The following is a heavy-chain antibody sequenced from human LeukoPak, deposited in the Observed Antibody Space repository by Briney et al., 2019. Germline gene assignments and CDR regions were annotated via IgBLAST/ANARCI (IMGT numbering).Heavy chain of an antibody. J-gene: IGHJ4*02. CDR2: NRNKRNTPTT. V-gene: IGHV3-72*01. D-gene: IGHD6-19*01. Sequence: PGGSLRLSCAASGFRISDYTMDWVRQAPGKGLEWVGRNRNKRNTPTTGYAASVKGRFTISRDDSKNSLYLQMNSLRAEDTAVYYCAKGKDSVAGATNDYWGQGTLVTVSS. CDR3: AKGKDSVAGATNDY. CDR1: GFRISDYT.